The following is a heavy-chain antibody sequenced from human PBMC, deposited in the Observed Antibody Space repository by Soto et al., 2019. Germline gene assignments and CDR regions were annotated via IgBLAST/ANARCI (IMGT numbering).Heavy chain of an antibody. D-gene: IGHD6-13*01. CDR1: GFTFSDYY. Sequence: PGGSLRLSCAASGFTFSDYYMSWIRQAPGKGLEWVSYISSSGSTIYYADSVKGRFTISRDNAKNSLYLQMNSLRAEDTAVYYCARSGAGIIAAAAYYYYGMDVWGQGTTVTVSS. J-gene: IGHJ6*02. V-gene: IGHV3-11*01. CDR2: ISSSGSTI. CDR3: ARSGAGIIAAAAYYYYGMDV.